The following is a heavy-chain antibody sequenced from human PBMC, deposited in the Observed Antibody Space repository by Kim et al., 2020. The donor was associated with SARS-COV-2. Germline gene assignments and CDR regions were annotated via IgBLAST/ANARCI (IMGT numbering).Heavy chain of an antibody. CDR3: ARDFRYAFDY. Sequence: GGSLRLSCAASGFTFSSYSMNWVRQAPGKGLEWISYISSSAIYYVDSVKGRFTISRDNAKNSLYLQMSSLRAEDTAMYYCARDFRYAFDYWGQGTLVTVS. J-gene: IGHJ4*02. V-gene: IGHV3-48*04. CDR2: ISSSAI. D-gene: IGHD5-12*01. CDR1: GFTFSSYS.